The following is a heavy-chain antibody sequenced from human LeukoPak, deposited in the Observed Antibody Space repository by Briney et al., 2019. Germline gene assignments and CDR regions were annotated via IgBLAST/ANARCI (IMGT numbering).Heavy chain of an antibody. CDR3: ARAFCANGSGSCLGMDV. CDR2: IYHSGST. V-gene: IGHV4-30-2*01. CDR1: GGSISSGGYS. Sequence: SQTLSLTCAVSGGSISSGGYSWSWIRQPPGKGLEWIGYIYHSGSTYYNPSLKSRVTISVDRSKNQFSLKLSSVTAADTAVYYCARAFCANGSGSCLGMDVRGQGTLVIVSS. J-gene: IGHJ4*02. D-gene: IGHD3-10*01.